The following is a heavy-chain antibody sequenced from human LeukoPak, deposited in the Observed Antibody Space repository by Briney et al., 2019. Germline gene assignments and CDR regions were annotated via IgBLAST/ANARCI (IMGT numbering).Heavy chain of an antibody. J-gene: IGHJ4*02. CDR3: ANIKNGYNEFDY. CDR1: GFTFSSYW. Sequence: GGSLRLSCAASGFTFSSYWMHWVRQAPGKGLVWVSRINSDGSSTSYADSVKGRFTISRDNSKNTLYLQMNSLRAEDTAVYYCANIKNGYNEFDYWGQGTLVTVSS. V-gene: IGHV3-74*01. D-gene: IGHD5-24*01. CDR2: INSDGSST.